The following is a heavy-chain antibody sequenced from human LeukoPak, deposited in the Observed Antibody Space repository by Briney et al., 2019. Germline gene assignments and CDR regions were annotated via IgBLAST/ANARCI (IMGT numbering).Heavy chain of an antibody. V-gene: IGHV3-23*01. CDR1: GFTFSSYG. CDR3: AKGSPYYYDSSGPFDY. CDR2: ISGSGGST. J-gene: IGHJ4*02. Sequence: HSGGSLRLSCAASGFTFSSYGMSWVRQAPGKGLEWVSAISGSGGSTYYADSVKGRFTISRDNSKNTLYLQMNSLRAEDTAVYYCAKGSPYYYDSSGPFDYWGRGTLVTVSS. D-gene: IGHD3-22*01.